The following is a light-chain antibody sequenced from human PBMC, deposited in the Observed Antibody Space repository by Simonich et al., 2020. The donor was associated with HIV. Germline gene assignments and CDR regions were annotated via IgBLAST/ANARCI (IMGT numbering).Light chain of an antibody. CDR3: QQYYGAPIT. J-gene: IGKJ5*01. Sequence: DIVMTQSPDSLAVSLGERATINCKSSQSVLYSSNNKNYLAWFQKKTGQPPKLLIYWASTRESGVPDRFSGSGSGTDFTLTISSLQAEDVAVYYCQQYYGAPITFGQGTRLEIK. CDR1: QSVLYSSNNKNY. CDR2: WAS. V-gene: IGKV4-1*01.